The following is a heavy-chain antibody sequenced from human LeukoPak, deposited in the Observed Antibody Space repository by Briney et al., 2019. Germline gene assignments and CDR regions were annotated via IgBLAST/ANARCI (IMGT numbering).Heavy chain of an antibody. D-gene: IGHD2/OR15-2a*01. CDR1: GGSLSGYF. CDR3: ARGSLYYPDSNTYHYYFDS. CDR2: INYSGST. V-gene: IGHV4-34*01. Sequence: PSETLSLTCAVYGGSLSGYFWSWIRQPPGKGLEWIREINYSGSTIYNPSLTSRVTMSVDTSKNQISLQLTSVTAADTSVYYCARGSLYYPDSNTYHYYFDSWGQGTLITVSS. J-gene: IGHJ4*02.